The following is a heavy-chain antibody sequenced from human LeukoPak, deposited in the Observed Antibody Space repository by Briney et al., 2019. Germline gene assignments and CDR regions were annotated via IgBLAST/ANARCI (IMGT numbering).Heavy chain of an antibody. CDR3: ARDRYYYGSGSYYLADY. Sequence: PGGSLRLSCTASGFAFSSYAMSWVRQAPGVGLEWVSAIDGGGGRTWHADSVRGRFTISRDNSKNTLYLQMNSLRAEDTAVYYCARDRYYYGSGSYYLADYWGQGTLVTVSS. CDR2: IDGGGGRT. V-gene: IGHV3-23*01. CDR1: GFAFSSYA. J-gene: IGHJ4*02. D-gene: IGHD3-10*01.